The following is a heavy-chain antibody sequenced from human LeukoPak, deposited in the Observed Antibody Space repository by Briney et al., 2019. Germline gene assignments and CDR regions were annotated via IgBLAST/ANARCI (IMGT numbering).Heavy chain of an antibody. V-gene: IGHV4-39*01. CDR3: ARLGGYHDPPDY. CDR2: IHHSGST. J-gene: IGHJ4*02. Sequence: SDTLSLTCTVSGGSISSPTYYWAWIRHPPGQELEWIKTIHHSGSTYDNPSLKSRFTMSVDTSKNQFFLNLSSVTAADTAVYYCARLGGYHDPPDYWGQGTLVTVSS. D-gene: IGHD3-16*02. CDR1: GGSISSPTYY.